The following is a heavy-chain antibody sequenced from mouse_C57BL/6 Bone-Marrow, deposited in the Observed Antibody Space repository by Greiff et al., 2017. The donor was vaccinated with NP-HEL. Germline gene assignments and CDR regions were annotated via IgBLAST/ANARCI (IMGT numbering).Heavy chain of an antibody. CDR3: TTPIYNGYLYYFDY. Sequence: VQLRQSGAELVRPGASVKLSCTASGFNIKDDYMHWVKQRPEQGLEWIGWIDPENGDTEYASKFQGKATITADTSSNTAHLQLSSLTSEDTAVYYCTTPIYNGYLYYFDYWGQGTTLTVSS. CDR1: GFNIKDDY. J-gene: IGHJ2*01. D-gene: IGHD2-3*01. CDR2: IDPENGDT. V-gene: IGHV14-4*01.